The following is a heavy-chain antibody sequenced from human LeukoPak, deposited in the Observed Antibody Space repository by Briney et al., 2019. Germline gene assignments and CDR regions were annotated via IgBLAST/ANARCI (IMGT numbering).Heavy chain of an antibody. Sequence: GGSLRLSCAASGFTFDEYTMHWVRQAPGKGLEWVSGISWNSSNIGYADSVKGRFTISRDNAKNSLYLQMNSLRAEDTALYYCAKGRTSPFYYYYYMDVWGKGTTVTISS. V-gene: IGHV3-9*01. CDR1: GFTFDEYT. D-gene: IGHD2-2*01. CDR2: ISWNSSNI. J-gene: IGHJ6*03. CDR3: AKGRTSPFYYYYYMDV.